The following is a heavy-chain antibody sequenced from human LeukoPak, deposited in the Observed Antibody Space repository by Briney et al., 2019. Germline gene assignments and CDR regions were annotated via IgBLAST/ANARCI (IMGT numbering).Heavy chain of an antibody. J-gene: IGHJ4*02. D-gene: IGHD6-13*01. CDR2: IYYSGST. CDR1: GGSISSSSYY. V-gene: IGHV4-39*07. Sequence: SETLSLTCTVSGGSISSSSYYWGWIRQPPGKGLEWIGSIYYSGSTYYNPSLKSRVTISVDTSKNQFSLKLSSVTAADTAVYYCARDAGAAAGTYYFDYWGQGTLVTVSP. CDR3: ARDAGAAAGTYYFDY.